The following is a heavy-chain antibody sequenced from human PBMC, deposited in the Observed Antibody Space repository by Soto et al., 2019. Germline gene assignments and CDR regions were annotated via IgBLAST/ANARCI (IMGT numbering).Heavy chain of an antibody. J-gene: IGHJ6*02. Sequence: SETLSLTCAVSGCSISSSNWWSWVRQPPGKGLEWIGEIYHSGSTNYNPSLKSRVTISVDKSKNQFSLKLSSVTAADTAVYYCAREGVTRNYYYYGMDVWGQGTTVT. CDR2: IYHSGST. D-gene: IGHD2-21*02. CDR1: GCSISSSNW. CDR3: AREGVTRNYYYYGMDV. V-gene: IGHV4-4*02.